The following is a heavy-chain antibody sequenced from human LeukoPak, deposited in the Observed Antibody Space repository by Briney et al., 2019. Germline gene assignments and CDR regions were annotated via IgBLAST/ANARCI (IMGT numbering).Heavy chain of an antibody. D-gene: IGHD3-22*01. CDR3: ARRSDSSAYDAFGI. V-gene: IGHV4-31*03. J-gene: IGHJ3*02. CDR1: GGSISSGGYY. Sequence: KPSETLSLTCTVSGGSISSGGYYWSWIRQHPGKGLEWIGYIDYSGSTYYNPSLRSRVTISVDTSKNQFSLKLSSVTAADTAVYYCARRSDSSAYDAFGIWGQGTMVTVSS. CDR2: IDYSGST.